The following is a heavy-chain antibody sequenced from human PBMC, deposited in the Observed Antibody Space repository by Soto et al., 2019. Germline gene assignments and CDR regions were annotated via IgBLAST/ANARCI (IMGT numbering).Heavy chain of an antibody. D-gene: IGHD6-19*01. CDR2: IIPILGIG. V-gene: IGHV1-69*02. J-gene: IGHJ3*02. CDR1: GGTFSSYT. Sequence: SVKVSCNASGGTFSSYTISWVRQAPGQGLEWMGRIIPILGIGNYAQKFQGSVTITADKSTSTAYMELSSLRSEDTAVYYCAREIAVAGKTSDVFDIWGQGTMVTVSS. CDR3: AREIAVAGKTSDVFDI.